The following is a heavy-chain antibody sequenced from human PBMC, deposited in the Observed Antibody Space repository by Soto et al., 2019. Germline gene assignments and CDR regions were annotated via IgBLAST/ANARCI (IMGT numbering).Heavy chain of an antibody. Sequence: QVQLVQYGAEVKKPGASVKVSCKASGYTFTSYGISWVRQAPVQGLEWMGWISAYNGNTNYAQKLQGRVTMTTDTSTSTADMELRSLRSDDTAVYYCERSQIAVAGTGDYWCQGPLVTVSS. CDR1: GYTFTSYG. CDR3: ERSQIAVAGTGDY. J-gene: IGHJ4*02. V-gene: IGHV1-18*04. CDR2: ISAYNGNT. D-gene: IGHD6-19*01.